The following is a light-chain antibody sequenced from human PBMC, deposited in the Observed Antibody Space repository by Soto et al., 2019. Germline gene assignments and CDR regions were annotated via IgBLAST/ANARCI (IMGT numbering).Light chain of an antibody. CDR2: GAS. V-gene: IGKV1-39*01. CDR3: QQSYFTPT. CDR1: QSIWTS. Sequence: DIQMTHSPSSLSASAGDIFTISCLGGQSIWTSLNFYHQRPVKAATLLIFGASNLQSGVPSRFSGSGSGTDFTLTISGVQHEDFATYYCQQSYFTPTFGQGTKVDIK. J-gene: IGKJ1*01.